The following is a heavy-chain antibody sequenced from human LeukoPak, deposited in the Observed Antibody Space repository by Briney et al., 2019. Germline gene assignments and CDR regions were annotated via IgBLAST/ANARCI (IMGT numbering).Heavy chain of an antibody. J-gene: IGHJ4*02. V-gene: IGHV4-38-2*01. CDR2: IYHSGST. Sequence: SETLSLTCAVSGYSISSGYYWGWIRQPPGKGLEWIGSIYHSGSTYYNPSLKSRVTISVDTSKNQFSLKLSSVTAADTAVYYCAGSQYQLLHIDYWGQGTLVTVSS. CDR3: AGSQYQLLHIDY. D-gene: IGHD2-2*01. CDR1: GYSISSGYY.